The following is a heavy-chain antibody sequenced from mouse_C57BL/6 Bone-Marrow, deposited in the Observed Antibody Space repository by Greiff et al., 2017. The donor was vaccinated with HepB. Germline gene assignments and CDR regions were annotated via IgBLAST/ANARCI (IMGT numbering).Heavy chain of an antibody. D-gene: IGHD1-1*01. CDR3: ARRDPYGSSPYWYFDV. Sequence: VQLQQSGPELVKPGASVKISCKASGYSFTDYNMNWVKRSNGKSLEWIGVINPNYGTTSYNQKFKGKATLTVDQSSSTAYMQLNSLTSEDSAVYYCARRDPYGSSPYWYFDVWGTGTTVTVSS. CDR2: INPNYGTT. J-gene: IGHJ1*03. V-gene: IGHV1-39*01. CDR1: GYSFTDYN.